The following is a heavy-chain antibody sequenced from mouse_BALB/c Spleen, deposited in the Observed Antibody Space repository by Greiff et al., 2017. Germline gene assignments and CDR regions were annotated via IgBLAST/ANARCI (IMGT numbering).Heavy chain of an antibody. D-gene: IGHD2-14*01. J-gene: IGHJ4*01. V-gene: IGHV1S22*01. Sequence: LQQPGSELVRPGASVKLSCKASGYTFTSYWMHWVKQRHGQGLEWIGNIYPGSGSTNYDEKFKSKGTLTVDTSSSTAYMHLSSLTSEDSAVYYCTRSRYSYAMDYWGQGTSVTVSS. CDR3: TRSRYSYAMDY. CDR1: GYTFTSYW. CDR2: IYPGSGST.